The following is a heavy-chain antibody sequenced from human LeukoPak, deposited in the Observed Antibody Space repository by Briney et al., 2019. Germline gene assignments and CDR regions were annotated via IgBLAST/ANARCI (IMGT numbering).Heavy chain of an antibody. CDR3: ARSSSSGWYGWFDP. V-gene: IGHV1-8*01. J-gene: IGHJ5*02. D-gene: IGHD6-19*01. CDR1: GYTFSSYD. Sequence: GASVKVSCKASGYTFSSYDINWVRQAPGQGLEWMGWMNPNSGNTGYAQKFQGRVTMTRNTSISTAYMELSSLRSEDTAVYYCARSSSSGWYGWFDPWGQGNLVTVSS. CDR2: MNPNSGNT.